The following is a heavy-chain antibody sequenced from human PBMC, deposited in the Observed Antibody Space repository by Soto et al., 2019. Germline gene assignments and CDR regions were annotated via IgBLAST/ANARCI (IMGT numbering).Heavy chain of an antibody. CDR2: IIPIFGTA. D-gene: IGHD1-1*01. CDR3: ARGGCLQGCDY. Sequence: QVQLVQSGAAVKKPGCSVTVAFKDSVGTFSSYAISWVRQAPGQRLEWMGGIIPIFGTANYAQKFQGRVTITADEATSTAYIELSSLRSEDTAGYYWARGGCLQGCDYWGQGTLVTVSS. V-gene: IGHV1-69*01. CDR1: VGTFSSYA. J-gene: IGHJ4*02.